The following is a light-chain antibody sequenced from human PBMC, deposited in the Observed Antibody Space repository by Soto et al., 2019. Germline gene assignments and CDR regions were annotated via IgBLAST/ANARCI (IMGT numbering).Light chain of an antibody. Sequence: DIVMTQTPLSLSVTPGQPASISCKSSQSLLQSDGKTSLFWLLQKPGQPPKRLIYEVSKRFSGVPYRFSGSGSGTEFTLNMSRVEAEDVGVYYCMQAVQLPIAFGQGTRLEIK. CDR3: MQAVQLPIA. CDR2: EVS. J-gene: IGKJ5*01. CDR1: QSLLQSDGKTS. V-gene: IGKV2D-29*01.